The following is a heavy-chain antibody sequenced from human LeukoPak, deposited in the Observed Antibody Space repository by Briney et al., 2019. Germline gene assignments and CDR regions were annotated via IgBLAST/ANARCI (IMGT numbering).Heavy chain of an antibody. Sequence: PSETLSLTCTVSGGSISSSSYYWGWIRQPPGKGLEWIGTIYYGGSTYSSPSLESRVTISVDTSKNQFSLKLSSVTAADTAVYYCATQPGEQQLVRWIDPWGQGTLVTVSS. D-gene: IGHD6-13*01. CDR3: ATQPGEQQLVRWIDP. J-gene: IGHJ5*02. CDR1: GGSISSSSYY. V-gene: IGHV4-39*01. CDR2: IYYGGST.